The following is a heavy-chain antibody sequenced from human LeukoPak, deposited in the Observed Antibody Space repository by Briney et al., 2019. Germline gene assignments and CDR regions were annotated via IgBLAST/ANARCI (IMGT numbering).Heavy chain of an antibody. CDR3: ARDTTRARYSSD. J-gene: IGHJ4*02. V-gene: IGHV4-59*12. CDR1: GASISSYY. D-gene: IGHD6-25*01. CDR2: IYYSGST. Sequence: SETLSLTCTVSGASISSYYWSWLRQPPGKGLEWIGYIYYSGSTNYNPSLKSRVTISVDTSKNQFSLKLSSVTAADTAVYYCARDTTRARYSSDWGQGTLVTVSS.